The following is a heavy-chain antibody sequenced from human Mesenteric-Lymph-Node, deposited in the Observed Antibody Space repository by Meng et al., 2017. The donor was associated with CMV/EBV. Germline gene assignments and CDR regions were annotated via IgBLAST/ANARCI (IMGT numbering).Heavy chain of an antibody. CDR1: GYTFTGFY. D-gene: IGHD3-10*01. V-gene: IGHV1-2*02. CDR2: INPKSGDT. Sequence: ASVKVSCKASGYTFTGFYVHWVRQAPGQGLEWLGWINPKSGDTKYAQKFQDRVTMTRDRSVTTTSLELGGLRSDDTAFYYCARDGGGSHSRAFDIWGLGTLVTVSS. J-gene: IGHJ3*02. CDR3: ARDGGGSHSRAFDI.